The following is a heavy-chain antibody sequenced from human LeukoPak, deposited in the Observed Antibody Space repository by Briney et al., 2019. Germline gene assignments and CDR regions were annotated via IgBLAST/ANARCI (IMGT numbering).Heavy chain of an antibody. D-gene: IGHD1-1*01. CDR1: GFTLSDYY. V-gene: IGHV3-21*01. J-gene: IGHJ3*02. Sequence: PGGSLRLSCAASGFTLSDYYMNWVRQAPGKGLEWVSSISSSSSYIYYADSVKGRFTISRDNAKNSLYLQMNSLRAEDTAVYYCARDWKDAAFDIWGQGTMVTVSS. CDR3: ARDWKDAAFDI. CDR2: ISSSSSYI.